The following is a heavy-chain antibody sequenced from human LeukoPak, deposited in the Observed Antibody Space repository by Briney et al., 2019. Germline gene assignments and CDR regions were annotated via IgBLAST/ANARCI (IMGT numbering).Heavy chain of an antibody. CDR1: GFTFSDHY. Sequence: GGSLRLSCAASGFTFSDHYVDWVRQAPGKGLEWVGRTRNKADSYTTEYAASVKGRFTISRDNPKKTLYLQMNSLRAEDTAVYYCTRDLRTGERGAAAELWGQGTLVTVSS. J-gene: IGHJ4*02. CDR2: TRNKADSYTT. V-gene: IGHV3-72*01. D-gene: IGHD3-16*01. CDR3: TRDLRTGERGAAAEL.